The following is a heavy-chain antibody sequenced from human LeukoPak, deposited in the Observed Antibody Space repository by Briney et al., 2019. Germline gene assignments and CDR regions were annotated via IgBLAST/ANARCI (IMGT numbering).Heavy chain of an antibody. J-gene: IGHJ4*02. Sequence: SETLSLTCTVSGGSISSYYWNWIRQPAGKGLEWIGRIYTSGSTNYKSSLKSRVTMSVDTSKNQFSLKLNSVTAADTAVYYCARDRGGARGEFDYWGQGTLVTASS. CDR2: IYTSGST. V-gene: IGHV4-4*07. CDR1: GGSISSYY. D-gene: IGHD1-26*01. CDR3: ARDRGGARGEFDY.